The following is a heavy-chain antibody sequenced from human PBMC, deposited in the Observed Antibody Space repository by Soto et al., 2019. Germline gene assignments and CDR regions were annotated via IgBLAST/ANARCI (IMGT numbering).Heavy chain of an antibody. CDR1: GYTFTGYY. Sequence: QVQLVQSGAEVKKPGASVKVSCKAAGYTFTGYYMHWVRQAPGQGLEWMGWINPNSGGTNYAQKVQGWVTMTRDTSISTAYMELSRLRSDDTAVYYCARADRGVAGTVVYWGQGTLVTVSS. CDR3: ARADRGVAGTVVY. D-gene: IGHD6-19*01. CDR2: INPNSGGT. J-gene: IGHJ4*02. V-gene: IGHV1-2*04.